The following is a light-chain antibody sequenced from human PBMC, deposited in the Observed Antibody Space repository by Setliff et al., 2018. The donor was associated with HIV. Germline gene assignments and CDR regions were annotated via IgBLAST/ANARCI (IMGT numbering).Light chain of an antibody. CDR3: SSYTSSDTLGFV. J-gene: IGLJ1*01. CDR2: EVS. Sequence: QSALTQPASVSGSPGQSITISCTGTSSDVAIYNYVSWYQQHPGKAPKLMIYEVSNRPSGVSNRFSGSTSGNTASLTISGLQAEDEADYYCSSYTSSDTLGFVFGTGTKVTVL. V-gene: IGLV2-14*01. CDR1: SSDVAIYNY.